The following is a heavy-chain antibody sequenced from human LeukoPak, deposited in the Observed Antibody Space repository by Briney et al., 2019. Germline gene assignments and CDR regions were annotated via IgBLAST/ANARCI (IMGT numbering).Heavy chain of an antibody. J-gene: IGHJ6*03. CDR2: MNPNSGNT. Sequence: GASVKVSCKASGYTFTSYDINWVRQATGQGLEWMGWMNPNSGNTGYAQKFQGRVTMTRNTSISTAYMELSSLGSEDTAVYYCARVYSSSLTYYYYYYYMDVWGKGTTVTVSS. CDR3: ARVYSSSLTYYYYYYYMDV. D-gene: IGHD6-6*01. V-gene: IGHV1-8*01. CDR1: GYTFTSYD.